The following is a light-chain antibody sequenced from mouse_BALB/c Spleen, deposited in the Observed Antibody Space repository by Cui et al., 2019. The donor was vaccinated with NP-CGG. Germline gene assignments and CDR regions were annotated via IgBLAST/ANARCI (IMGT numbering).Light chain of an antibody. CDR3: ALWYSNHWV. V-gene: IGLV1*01. CDR1: TGAVTTSNY. Sequence: QAVVTQESALTTSPGETVTLTCRSSTGAVTTSNYANWVQEKPDHLFTGLIGGTNNRAPGVPARFSGYLIGDKAAPTITGAQTEDEAIYFCALWYSNHWVFGGGTKLTVL. CDR2: GTN. J-gene: IGLJ1*01.